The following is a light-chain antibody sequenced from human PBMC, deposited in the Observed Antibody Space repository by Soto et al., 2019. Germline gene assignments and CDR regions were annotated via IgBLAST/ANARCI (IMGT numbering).Light chain of an antibody. Sequence: EIVITQSPGTLSVSPGERATLSCRASQSVSSNLAWYQQKPGQAPRLLIYGASTRATGVAARFSCSGSGTEFILTISSLQSEDFAVYFCQQYNNWPLTFGGGTKVEIK. CDR2: GAS. CDR3: QQYNNWPLT. CDR1: QSVSSN. V-gene: IGKV3-15*01. J-gene: IGKJ4*01.